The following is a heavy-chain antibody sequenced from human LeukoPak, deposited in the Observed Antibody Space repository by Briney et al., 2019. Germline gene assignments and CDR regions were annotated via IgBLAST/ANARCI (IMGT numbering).Heavy chain of an antibody. CDR3: ARTYGSGSYYQYDFDY. V-gene: IGHV3-7*01. D-gene: IGHD3-10*01. CDR2: IKQDGSEK. Sequence: PGGSLRLSCVASGFTFSSYWMSWVRQAPGKGLEWVANIKQDGSEKYYVDSVKGRFTISRDNAKNSLYLQMNSLRAEDTAVYYCARTYGSGSYYQYDFDYWGQGTLVTVSS. J-gene: IGHJ4*02. CDR1: GFTFSSYW.